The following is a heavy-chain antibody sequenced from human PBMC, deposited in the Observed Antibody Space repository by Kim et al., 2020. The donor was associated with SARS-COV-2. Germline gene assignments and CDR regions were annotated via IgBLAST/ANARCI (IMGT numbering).Heavy chain of an antibody. V-gene: IGHV4-34*01. CDR3: ARVVDTKGWFDP. D-gene: IGHD5-18*01. CDR1: GGSFSGYY. Sequence: SETLSLTCAVYGGSFSGYYWSWIRQPPGKGLEWIGEINHSGSTNYNPSLKSRVTISVDTSKNQFSLKLSSVTAADTAVYYCARVVDTKGWFDPWGQGTLVTVSS. CDR2: INHSGST. J-gene: IGHJ5*02.